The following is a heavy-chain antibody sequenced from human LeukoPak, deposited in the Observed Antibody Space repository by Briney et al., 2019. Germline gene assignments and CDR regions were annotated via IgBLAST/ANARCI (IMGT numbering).Heavy chain of an antibody. CDR3: ARGRPGTASFDY. Sequence: SETLSLTCTVSGGSISSSSYYWGWIRQPPGTGLEWIGSIYYSGSTYYNPSLKSRVTISVDTSKNQFSLKLSSVTAADTAIYYCARGRPGTASFDYWGQGTLVTVSS. J-gene: IGHJ4*02. CDR2: IYYSGST. CDR1: GGSISSSSYY. D-gene: IGHD2-21*02. V-gene: IGHV4-39*07.